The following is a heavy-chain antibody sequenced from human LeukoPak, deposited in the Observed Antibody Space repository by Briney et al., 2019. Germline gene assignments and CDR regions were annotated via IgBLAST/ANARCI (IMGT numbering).Heavy chain of an antibody. D-gene: IGHD3-22*01. V-gene: IGHV4-34*01. J-gene: IGHJ6*03. Sequence: PSETLSLTCAVYGGSFSGYYWSWIRQPPGKGLEWIGEINHSGSTNYNPSLKSRVTISVDTSKNQFSLKLSSVTAADTAVYYCARGYYYDSSGYYYGSYYYYYMDVWGKGTTVTVSS. CDR1: GGSFSGYY. CDR2: INHSGST. CDR3: ARGYYYDSSGYYYGSYYYYYMDV.